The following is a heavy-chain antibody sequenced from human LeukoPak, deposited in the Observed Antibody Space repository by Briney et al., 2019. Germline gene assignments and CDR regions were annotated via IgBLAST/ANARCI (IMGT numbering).Heavy chain of an antibody. CDR1: GYTFTSYG. Sequence: GASVKVSCKASGYTFTSYGISWVRQAPGQGLEWMGWISAYNGNTNYAQKLQGRVTMTTDTSTSTAYMELRSLRSDDTAVYYCARDKITLYRYGDSNLFDYWGQGNLVTVSS. J-gene: IGHJ4*02. D-gene: IGHD4-17*01. CDR3: ARDKITLYRYGDSNLFDY. CDR2: ISAYNGNT. V-gene: IGHV1-18*01.